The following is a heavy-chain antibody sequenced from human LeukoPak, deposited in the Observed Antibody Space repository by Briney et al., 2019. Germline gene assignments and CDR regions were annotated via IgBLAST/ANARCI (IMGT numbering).Heavy chain of an antibody. CDR3: TSPGLKQLRGEWFDY. CDR1: GFTFSSCA. D-gene: IGHD3-16*01. V-gene: IGHV3-30*04. J-gene: IGHJ4*02. CDR2: ISYDGSNK. Sequence: GGSLRLSCAASGFTFSSCAMHWVRQAAGKVLEWVAVISYDGSNKNCADSVKGRFTISGDNSKHTQYLQINSLTAEDTSVYYCTSPGLKQLRGEWFDYWGQGTLVTVSS.